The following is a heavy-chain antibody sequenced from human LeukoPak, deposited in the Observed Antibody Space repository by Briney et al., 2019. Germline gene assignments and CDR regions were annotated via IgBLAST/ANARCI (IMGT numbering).Heavy chain of an antibody. CDR3: ARQTTVDTAMVTSPEFDP. CDR2: IYPGDSDS. D-gene: IGHD5-18*01. V-gene: IGHV5-51*01. CDR1: GYSFTNYW. J-gene: IGHJ5*02. Sequence: GESLKISCNVSGYSFTNYWIGWVRQLPGKGLEWVAIIYPGDSDSSYSPSFQGHVTISVDKSINTAYLHWSSLKASDTAMYYCARQTTVDTAMVTSPEFDPWGQGTLVTVSS.